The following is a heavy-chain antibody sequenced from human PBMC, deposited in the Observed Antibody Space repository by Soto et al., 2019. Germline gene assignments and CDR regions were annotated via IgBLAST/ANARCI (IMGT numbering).Heavy chain of an antibody. CDR3: ARDVTPPDY. CDR1: GYTFTSYA. Sequence: QVQLVQSGAEVKKPGASVTVSCKASGYTFTSYAITWVRQAPGQGLEWMGWISAYNGNTNYAQKLQGRVTMTTDTSTRTAYMELRRLRSDDTAVYYCARDVTPPDYWGHGTLVTVCS. V-gene: IGHV1-18*01. J-gene: IGHJ4*01. CDR2: ISAYNGNT.